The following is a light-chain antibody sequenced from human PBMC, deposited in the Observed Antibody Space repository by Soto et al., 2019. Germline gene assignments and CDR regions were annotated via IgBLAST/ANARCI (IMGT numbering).Light chain of an antibody. J-gene: IGKJ5*01. CDR2: DAS. CDR3: HSRA. V-gene: IGKV1-5*01. CDR1: QSISTW. Sequence: DIQMTQSPSTLSASVGDRVTITCRASQSISTWLAWYQQKPGKAPKLLIYDASSLESGVPSRFSGSVSGTEFTLTISSLQPDDFATYFCHSRAFGQGTRLEIK.